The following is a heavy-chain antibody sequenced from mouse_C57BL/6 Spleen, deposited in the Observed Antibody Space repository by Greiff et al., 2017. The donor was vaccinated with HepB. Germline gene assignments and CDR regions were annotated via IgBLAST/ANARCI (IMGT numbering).Heavy chain of an antibody. CDR1: GYSITSGYY. CDR2: ISYDGSN. J-gene: IGHJ4*01. V-gene: IGHV3-6*01. Sequence: QLQQSGPGLVKPSQSLSLTCSVTGYSITSGYYWNWIRQFPGNKLEWMGYISYDGSNNYNPSLKNRISITRDTSKKQFFLKLNSVNTEDTATYYCAREGNAMDYGGQGTSVTVSS. CDR3: AREGNAMDY.